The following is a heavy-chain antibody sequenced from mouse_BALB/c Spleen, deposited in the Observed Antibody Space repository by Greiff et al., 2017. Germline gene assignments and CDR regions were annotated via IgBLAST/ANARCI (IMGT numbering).Heavy chain of an antibody. V-gene: IGHV14-4*02. J-gene: IGHJ3*01. CDR3: NAGDGYYRWFAY. CDR2: IDPENGDT. CDR1: GFNIKDYY. D-gene: IGHD2-3*01. Sequence: VQLQQSGAELVRSGASVKLSCTASGFNIKDYYMHWVKQRPEQGLEWIGWIDPENGDTEYAPKFQGKATMTADTSSNTAYLQLSSLTSEDTAVYYCNAGDGYYRWFAYWGQGTLVTVSA.